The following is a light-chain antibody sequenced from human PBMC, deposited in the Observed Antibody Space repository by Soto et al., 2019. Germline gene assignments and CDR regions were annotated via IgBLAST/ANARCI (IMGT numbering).Light chain of an antibody. CDR3: LQLNTYPFT. V-gene: IGKV1-9*01. CDR2: AAS. CDR1: QGVTSY. J-gene: IGKJ3*01. Sequence: IQLTQSPSSLPASVGDRVTITCRASQGVTSYLAWYQQKPGKAPKLLIYAASTLQSGVPSRFSGSGSVTDFTLTISSLQPEDFATYYCLQLNTYPFTFGPGTKVEIK.